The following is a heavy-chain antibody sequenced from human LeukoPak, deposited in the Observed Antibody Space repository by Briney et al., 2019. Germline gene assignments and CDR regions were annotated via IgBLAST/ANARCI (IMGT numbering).Heavy chain of an antibody. D-gene: IGHD5-18*01. V-gene: IGHV1-3*01. CDR1: GYTFTSYA. J-gene: IGHJ3*02. CDR2: INAGNGNT. CDR3: ARDMQGSAMVTENAFDI. Sequence: ASVKVSCKASGYTFTSYAMHWVRQAPGQRLEWMGWINAGNGNTKYSQKFQGRVTITRDTSASTAYMELSSLRSEDTAVYYCARDMQGSAMVTENAFDIWGQGTMVTVS.